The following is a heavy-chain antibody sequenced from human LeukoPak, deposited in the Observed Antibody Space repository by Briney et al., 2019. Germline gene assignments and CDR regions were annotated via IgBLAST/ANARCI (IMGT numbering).Heavy chain of an antibody. J-gene: IGHJ6*02. CDR1: GGSISSGGYY. CDR3: ARDPSMVRGVSNDYYYYGMDV. CDR2: IYYSGST. Sequence: PSETLSPTCTVSGGSISSGGYYWSWIRQHPGKGLEWIGNIYYSGSTYYNPSLKSRVTISVDTSKNQFSLKLSSVTAADTAVYYCARDPSMVRGVSNDYYYYGMDVWGQGTTVTVSS. D-gene: IGHD3-10*01. V-gene: IGHV4-31*03.